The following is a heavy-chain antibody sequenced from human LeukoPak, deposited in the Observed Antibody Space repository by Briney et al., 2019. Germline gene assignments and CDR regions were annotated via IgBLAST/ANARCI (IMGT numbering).Heavy chain of an antibody. CDR1: GGSISSYY. Sequence: PSETLSLTCTVSGGSISSYYWSWIRQPPGKGLEWIGYIYYSGSTNYNPSLKSRVTISVDTSKNQFSLKLSSVTVADTAVYFCARDCSAGSCSIGIFDFWGQGTLVSVSS. CDR3: ARDCSAGSCSIGIFDF. J-gene: IGHJ4*02. CDR2: IYYSGST. V-gene: IGHV4-59*12. D-gene: IGHD2-15*01.